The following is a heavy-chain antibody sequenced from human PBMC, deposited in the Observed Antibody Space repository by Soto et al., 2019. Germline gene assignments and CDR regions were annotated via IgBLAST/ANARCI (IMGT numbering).Heavy chain of an antibody. CDR1: GYTFTSYG. CDR2: NSAYNGNT. V-gene: IGHV1-18*04. Sequence: GASVKVSCKASGYTFTSYGISWVRQAPGQGLEWMGWNSAYNGNTNYAQKLQGRVTMTTDTSTSTAYMELRSLRSDDTAVYYCARESVGLRYFDWLQYYYGMDVWGQGTTVTVSS. D-gene: IGHD3-9*01. CDR3: ARESVGLRYFDWLQYYYGMDV. J-gene: IGHJ6*02.